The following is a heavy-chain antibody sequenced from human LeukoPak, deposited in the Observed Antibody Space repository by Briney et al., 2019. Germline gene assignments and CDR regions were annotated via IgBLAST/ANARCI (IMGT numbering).Heavy chain of an antibody. Sequence: PSETLSFTCTVSGGSISSYYWSWIRQPPGKGLEWIGYIYYSGSTNYNPSLKSRVTISVDTSKNQFSLKLSSVTAADTAVYYCARLGVSTIFGVVTYDYGMDVWGQGTTVTVSS. V-gene: IGHV4-59*08. CDR2: IYYSGST. D-gene: IGHD3-3*01. J-gene: IGHJ6*02. CDR3: ARLGVSTIFGVVTYDYGMDV. CDR1: GGSISSYY.